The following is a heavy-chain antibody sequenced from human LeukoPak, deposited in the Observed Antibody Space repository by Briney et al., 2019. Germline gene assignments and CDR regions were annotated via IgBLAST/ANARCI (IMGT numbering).Heavy chain of an antibody. D-gene: IGHD6-6*01. CDR1: SGSFSGYY. V-gene: IGHV4-34*01. J-gene: IGHJ4*02. Sequence: SETLSLTCAVYSGSFSGYYWSWIRQPPGKGLEWIGEINHSGSTNYNPSLKSRVTISVDTSKNQFSLKLSSVTAADTAVYYCARDGPYSSSGHFDYWGQGTLVTVSS. CDR2: INHSGST. CDR3: ARDGPYSSSGHFDY.